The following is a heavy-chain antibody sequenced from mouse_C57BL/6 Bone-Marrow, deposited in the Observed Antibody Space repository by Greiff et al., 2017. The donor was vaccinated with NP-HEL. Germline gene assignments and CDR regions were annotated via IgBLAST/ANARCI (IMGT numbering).Heavy chain of an antibody. CDR1: GFTFSSYG. V-gene: IGHV5-6*01. D-gene: IGHD1-1*01. CDR3: ARRGLRRSFAY. J-gene: IGHJ3*01. CDR2: ISSGGSYT. Sequence: VHVKQSGGDLVKPGGSLKLSCAASGFTFSSYGMSWVRQTPDKRLEWVATISSGGSYTYYQASVKGRFTISRDNAKNTLYLQMSRLKAEDTAMYYCARRGLRRSFAYWGQGTLVTVSA.